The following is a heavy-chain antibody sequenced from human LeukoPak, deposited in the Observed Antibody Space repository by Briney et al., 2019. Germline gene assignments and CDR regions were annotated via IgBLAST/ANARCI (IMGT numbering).Heavy chain of an antibody. CDR2: ISSSGSTI. Sequence: PGGSLRLSCAASGFTFSSYWMSWVRQAPGKGLEWVSYISSSGSTIYYADSVKGRFTISRDNAKNSLYLQMNSLKPEDTAVYYCARVAEAAAFDSGGQGTLVTVSS. V-gene: IGHV3-48*04. J-gene: IGHJ4*02. CDR3: ARVAEAAAFDS. D-gene: IGHD6-13*01. CDR1: GFTFSSYW.